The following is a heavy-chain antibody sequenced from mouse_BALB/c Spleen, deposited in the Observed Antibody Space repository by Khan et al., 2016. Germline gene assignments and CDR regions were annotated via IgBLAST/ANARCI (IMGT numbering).Heavy chain of an antibody. CDR3: ARSGNDYDGWFFDV. J-gene: IGHJ1*01. Sequence: QVQLKQSGSELVKPGASVKMSCKASGYTFTSFNIHWVKQTPGQGLEWIGIIYPGNGDFSYDQKFKGKATLTADKSSSTAYMQLRSLTSEDSAVYYCARSGNDYDGWFFDVWGAGTTVTVSS. CDR2: IYPGNGDF. V-gene: IGHV1-12*01. D-gene: IGHD2-4*01. CDR1: GYTFTSFN.